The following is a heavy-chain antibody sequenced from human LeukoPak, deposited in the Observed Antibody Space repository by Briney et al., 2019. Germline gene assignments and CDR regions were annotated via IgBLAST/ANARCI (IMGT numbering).Heavy chain of an antibody. D-gene: IGHD2-8*01. CDR1: GYSFTSYS. CDR2: IYPGDSDT. J-gene: IGHJ4*02. V-gene: IGHV5-51*01. Sequence: KPLHIPCMCFGYSFTSYSIGWAGHMPGKGLDGMGKIYPGDSDTRYSPSFQGQVTISADKSISTGYLQWSSLKASDTAMYYCARHYEDQQGCLQDYWGQGTLVTVSS. CDR3: ARHYEDQQGCLQDY.